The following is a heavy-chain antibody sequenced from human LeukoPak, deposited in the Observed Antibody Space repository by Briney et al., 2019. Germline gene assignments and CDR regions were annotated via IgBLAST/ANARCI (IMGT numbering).Heavy chain of an antibody. CDR2: INHSGGT. J-gene: IGHJ4*02. V-gene: IGHV4-34*01. CDR1: GGSFSGYY. CDR3: ARGRYYYDSSGKRGCYFDY. Sequence: PSETLSLTCAVYGGSFSGYYWGWIRQPPGKGLEWIGEINHSGGTNYNPSLKSRVTISVDTSKNQFSLKLSSVTAADTAVYYCARGRYYYDSSGKRGCYFDYWGQGTLVTVSS. D-gene: IGHD3-22*01.